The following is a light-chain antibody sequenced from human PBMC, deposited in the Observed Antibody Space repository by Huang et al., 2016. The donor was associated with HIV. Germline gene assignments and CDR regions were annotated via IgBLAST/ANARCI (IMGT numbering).Light chain of an antibody. Sequence: DILLTQSPSSLSASVGTRVTITCRASQNINTYLNWYQQKPGKAPHLLIHSASSLQTGVPSRFSGSGSGTDFTLTVNSLQPEDSATYYCQQGYSALITFGQGTRL. CDR2: SAS. J-gene: IGKJ5*01. CDR1: QNINTY. V-gene: IGKV1-39*01. CDR3: QQGYSALIT.